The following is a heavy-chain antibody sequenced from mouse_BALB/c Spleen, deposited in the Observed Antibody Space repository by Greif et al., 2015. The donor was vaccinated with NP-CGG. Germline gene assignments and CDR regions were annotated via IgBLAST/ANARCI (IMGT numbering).Heavy chain of an antibody. CDR1: GFSLTGYG. CDR2: IWGDGST. D-gene: IGHD2-14*01. CDR3: ARDKGRRGWYFDV. Sequence: VQLQQSGPGLVAPSQSLSITCTVSGFSLTGYGVNWVRQPPGKGLEWLGMIWGDGSTDDNSALKSRLSISKDNSKSQVFLKMNSLQTDDTARYYCARDKGRRGWYFDVWGAGTTVTVSS. J-gene: IGHJ1*01. V-gene: IGHV2-6-7*01.